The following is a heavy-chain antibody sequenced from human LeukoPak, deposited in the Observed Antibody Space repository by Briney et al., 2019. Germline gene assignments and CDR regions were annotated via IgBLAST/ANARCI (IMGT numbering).Heavy chain of an antibody. Sequence: PGGSLRLSCAASGFXFRSYPMHWVRQAPGKGLEWVAVISYDGSSEYYADSVRGRFTISRDNSKNTLYLQMNSLRAEDTAAYYCAKVGGNYVDFDYWGQGTLVTVSS. CDR1: GFXFRSYP. J-gene: IGHJ4*02. CDR3: AKVGGNYVDFDY. V-gene: IGHV3-30*18. D-gene: IGHD4-23*01. CDR2: ISYDGSSE.